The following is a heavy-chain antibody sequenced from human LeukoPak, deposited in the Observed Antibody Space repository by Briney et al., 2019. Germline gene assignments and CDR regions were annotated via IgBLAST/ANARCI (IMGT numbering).Heavy chain of an antibody. V-gene: IGHV3-21*01. CDR2: ISSSSSYI. J-gene: IGHJ4*02. CDR1: GFTFSSYS. D-gene: IGHD3-22*01. CDR3: ARDPRDDSSGSTYYFDY. Sequence: KTVGSLRLSCAASGFTFSSYSMNWVRQAPGKGLEWVSSISSSSSYIYYADSVKGRFTISRDNAKNSLYLQMNSLRAEDTAVYYCARDPRDDSSGSTYYFDYWGQGTLVTVSS.